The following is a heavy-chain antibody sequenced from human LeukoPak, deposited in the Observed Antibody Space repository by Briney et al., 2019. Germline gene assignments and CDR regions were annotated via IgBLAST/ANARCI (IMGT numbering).Heavy chain of an antibody. Sequence: SETLSLTCAVSGGSISSGGYSWSWIRQPPGKGLEWIGYIYHSGSTYYNPSLKSRVTISVDRSKNQFSLKLSSVTAADTAVYYCARAGWSYGYRPYIDYWGQGTLVTVSS. CDR3: ARAGWSYGYRPYIDY. J-gene: IGHJ4*02. CDR2: IYHSGST. CDR1: GGSISSGGYS. D-gene: IGHD5-18*01. V-gene: IGHV4-30-2*01.